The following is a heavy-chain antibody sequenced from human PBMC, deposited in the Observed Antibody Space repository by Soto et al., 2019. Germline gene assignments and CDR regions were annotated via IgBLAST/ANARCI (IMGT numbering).Heavy chain of an antibody. CDR1: GGSISSSSYY. Sequence: PSETLSLTCTVSGGSISSSSYYWGWIRQPPGKGLEWIGSIYYSGSTYYNPSLKSRVTISVDTSKNQFSLKLSSVTAADTAVYYCARRYYGSGSYYPLPYYYSAMDVWGQGTTVTVSS. V-gene: IGHV4-39*01. CDR3: ARRYYGSGSYYPLPYYYSAMDV. D-gene: IGHD3-10*01. J-gene: IGHJ6*02. CDR2: IYYSGST.